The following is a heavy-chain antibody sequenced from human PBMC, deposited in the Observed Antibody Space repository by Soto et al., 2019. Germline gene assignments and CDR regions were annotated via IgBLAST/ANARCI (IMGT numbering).Heavy chain of an antibody. V-gene: IGHV3-30-3*01. CDR2: ISYDGSNK. CDR3: ARGSRGHNWNLYNWFDP. CDR1: GFTFSSYA. J-gene: IGHJ5*02. Sequence: GGSLRLSCAASGFTFSSYAIHWVRQAPGKGLEWVAVISYDGSNKYYADSVKGRFTISRDNSKNTLYLQMNSLRAEDTAVYYCARGSRGHNWNLYNWFDPWGQGTLVTVSS. D-gene: IGHD1-7*01.